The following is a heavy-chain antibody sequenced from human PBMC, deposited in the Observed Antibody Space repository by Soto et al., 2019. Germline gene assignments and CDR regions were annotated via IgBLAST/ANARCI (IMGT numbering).Heavy chain of an antibody. CDR3: ARDGYDGSGSPYPDF. J-gene: IGHJ4*02. Sequence: SETLSLTCTVSGGSMSEYFWSWIRQSPGKGLEWIGYIYYLGSTDYNPSLKSRVTISVDTSKRQFSLRLTSVTAADTAVYYCARDGYDGSGSPYPDFWGPGTQVTVSS. D-gene: IGHD3-10*01. CDR1: GGSMSEYF. V-gene: IGHV4-59*01. CDR2: IYYLGST.